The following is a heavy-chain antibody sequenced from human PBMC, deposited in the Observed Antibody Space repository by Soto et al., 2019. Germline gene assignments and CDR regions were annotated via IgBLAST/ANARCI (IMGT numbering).Heavy chain of an antibody. CDR1: GYTFTSYG. CDR2: INAANGDT. D-gene: IGHD6-13*01. V-gene: IGHV1-3*01. CDR3: VRRHVSATGIDWFDP. Sequence: ASVKVSCKSSGYTFTSYGIHWVRQAPGQRLEWMGWINAANGDTKYSPRFQGRVTITRDTSASTAYMELSSLRSEDTAVYYCVRRHVSATGIDWFDPWGQGTLVTVSS. J-gene: IGHJ5*02.